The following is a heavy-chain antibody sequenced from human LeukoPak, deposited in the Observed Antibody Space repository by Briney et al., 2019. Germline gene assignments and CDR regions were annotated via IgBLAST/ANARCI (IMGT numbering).Heavy chain of an antibody. V-gene: IGHV4-38-2*02. CDR3: AREGHYYYMDV. CDR2: IYHSGST. J-gene: IGHJ6*03. CDR1: GYSISSGYY. Sequence: PSETLSLTCTVSGYSISSGYYWGWIRQPPGKGREWIGSIYHSGSTYYNPSLKSRATTSVDTSKNQFSLKLSSVTAADTAVYYCAREGHYYYMDVWGKGTTVTVSS.